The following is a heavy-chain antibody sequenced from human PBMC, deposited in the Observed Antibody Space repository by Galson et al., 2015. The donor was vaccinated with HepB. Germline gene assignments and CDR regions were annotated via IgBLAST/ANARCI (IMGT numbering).Heavy chain of an antibody. CDR2: LSGSGNRT. Sequence: SLRLSCAASGFTFSNYAMSWVRQAPGKGLEWVSCLSGSGNRTHFADSVKGRFTISRDNSKNMVYLQMNSLRAEDTAVYYCAKGGSIATLYYGMEVWGQGTTVTVSS. D-gene: IGHD6-6*01. V-gene: IGHV3-23*01. CDR1: GFTFSNYA. J-gene: IGHJ6*02. CDR3: AKGGSIATLYYGMEV.